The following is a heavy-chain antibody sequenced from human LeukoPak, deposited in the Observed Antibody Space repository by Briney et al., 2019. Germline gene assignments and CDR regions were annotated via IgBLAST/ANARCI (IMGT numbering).Heavy chain of an antibody. D-gene: IGHD6-13*01. CDR3: ARQTAAGCFDY. CDR2: INPSSGST. Sequence: GASVKVSCKASGYTFTSYYIHWVRQAPGQGLEWMGIINPSSGSTTYAQKFQGRVTMTRDTSTSTVYMELSSLRSEDTAVYYCARQTAAGCFDYWGQGTLVTASS. J-gene: IGHJ4*02. V-gene: IGHV1-46*01. CDR1: GYTFTSYY.